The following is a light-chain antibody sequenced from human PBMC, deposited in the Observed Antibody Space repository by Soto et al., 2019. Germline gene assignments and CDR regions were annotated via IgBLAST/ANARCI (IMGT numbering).Light chain of an antibody. CDR1: QGISNY. Sequence: IQISQSPSSLSASVGDRVTIRCRASQGISNYLAWYQQKPGKVPKLLIYAASTLQSGVPSRFSGSGSGTDFTLTISSLQPEDVATYYCQKYNSAPQTFGQGTKVDIK. V-gene: IGKV1-27*01. J-gene: IGKJ1*01. CDR2: AAS. CDR3: QKYNSAPQT.